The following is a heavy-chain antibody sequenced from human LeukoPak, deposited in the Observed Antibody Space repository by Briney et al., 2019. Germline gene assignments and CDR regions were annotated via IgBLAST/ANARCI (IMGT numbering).Heavy chain of an antibody. D-gene: IGHD3-22*01. J-gene: IGHJ4*02. CDR1: GGSISSYY. CDR2: IYCSGST. Sequence: PSETLSLTCTVSGGSISSYYWSWLRQPPGKGLECIGYIYCSGSTNYNPSLKSRLTISVDTSRNQFSLKLTSVTAADTAVYYCAKVSDRDSSGYYWGFEYWGQGTLVTVSS. CDR3: AKVSDRDSSGYYWGFEY. V-gene: IGHV4-59*08.